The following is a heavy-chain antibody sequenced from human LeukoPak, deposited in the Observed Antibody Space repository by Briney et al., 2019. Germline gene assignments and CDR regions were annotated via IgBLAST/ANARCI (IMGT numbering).Heavy chain of an antibody. D-gene: IGHD3-10*02. J-gene: IGHJ4*02. CDR3: TRQGMFGEVDY. Sequence: PRGSLRLSCAASGFTFSRYSINWVRQAPGRGLEWVSYIDSTNSPIHYARSVKGRFTVSRDNAKSSLDLQMNSLRAEDTAVYYCTRQGMFGEVDYWGQGIQVTVSS. CDR2: IDSTNSPI. CDR1: GFTFSRYS. V-gene: IGHV3-48*04.